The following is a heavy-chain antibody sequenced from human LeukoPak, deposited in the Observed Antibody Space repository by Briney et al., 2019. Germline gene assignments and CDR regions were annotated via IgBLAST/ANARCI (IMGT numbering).Heavy chain of an antibody. V-gene: IGHV3-23*01. CDR1: GFTFSSYG. CDR3: AKIRFRIYGSGSYYFDY. Sequence: GGTLRLSCAASGFTFSSYGMSWVRQAPGKGLEWVSAISGNGGSTYYADSVKGRFTISRDNSKNTLYLQMNSLRAEDTAVYYCAKIRFRIYGSGSYYFDYWGQGTLVTVSS. J-gene: IGHJ4*02. D-gene: IGHD3-10*01. CDR2: ISGNGGST.